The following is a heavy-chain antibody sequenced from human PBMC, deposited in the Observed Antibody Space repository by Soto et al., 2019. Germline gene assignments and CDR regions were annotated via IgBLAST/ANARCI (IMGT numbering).Heavy chain of an antibody. J-gene: IGHJ6*02. CDR3: ASAPPYSSSWYARTFFYYYGMDV. CDR1: GFTFSSYA. CDR2: ISYDGSNK. Sequence: QVQLVESGGGVVQPGRSLRLSCAASGFTFSSYAMHWVRQAPGKGLEWVAVISYDGSNKYYADSVKGRFTISRDNSKNTLYLQMNSLRAEDTAVYYCASAPPYSSSWYARTFFYYYGMDVWGQGTTVTVSS. V-gene: IGHV3-30-3*01. D-gene: IGHD6-13*01.